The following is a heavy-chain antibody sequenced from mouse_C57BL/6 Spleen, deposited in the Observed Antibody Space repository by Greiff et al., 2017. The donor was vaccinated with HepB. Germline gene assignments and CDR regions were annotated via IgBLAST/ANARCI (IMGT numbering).Heavy chain of an antibody. J-gene: IGHJ2*01. V-gene: IGHV3-2*02. CDR2: ISYSGST. D-gene: IGHD1-2*01. Sequence: DVQLQESGPGLVKPSQSLSLTCTVTGYSITSGYGWNWIRQFPGNKLDWMGYISYSGSTNYTPSLKSRISITRDTSKNQFFLQLNSVTTEDTATYYCARSARIKYWGQGTTLTVSS. CDR1: GYSITSGYG. CDR3: ARSARIKY.